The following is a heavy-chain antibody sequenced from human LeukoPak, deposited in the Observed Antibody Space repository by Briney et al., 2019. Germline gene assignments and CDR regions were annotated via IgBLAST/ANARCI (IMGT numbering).Heavy chain of an antibody. CDR2: INPNSGGT. D-gene: IGHD4-17*01. V-gene: IGHV1-2*06. J-gene: IGHJ4*02. CDR1: GYTFTGYY. Sequence: ASVKVSCKASGYTFTGYYMHWVRLAPGQGLEWMGRINPNSGGTNYAQKFQGRVTMTRDTSISTAYMELSRLRSDDTAVYYCARVSPTVNLNYWGQGTLVTVSS. CDR3: ARVSPTVNLNY.